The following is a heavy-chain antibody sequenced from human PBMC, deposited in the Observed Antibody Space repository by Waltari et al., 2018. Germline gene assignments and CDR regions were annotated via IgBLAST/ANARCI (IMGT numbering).Heavy chain of an antibody. D-gene: IGHD5-18*01. Sequence: QVQLQESGPGLVKPSETLSLTCTVSGGSISSYYWSWLRQPPGKGLEWIGYIYYSGSTNYNPSLKSRVTISVDTSKNQFSLKLSSVTAADTAVYYCASYSYGRSTFDYWGQGTLVTVSS. CDR3: ASYSYGRSTFDY. CDR2: IYYSGST. CDR1: GGSISSYY. J-gene: IGHJ4*02. V-gene: IGHV4-59*01.